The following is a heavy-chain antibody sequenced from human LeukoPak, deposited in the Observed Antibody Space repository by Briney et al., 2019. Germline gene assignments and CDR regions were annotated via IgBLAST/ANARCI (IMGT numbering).Heavy chain of an antibody. D-gene: IGHD3-9*01. CDR1: GGTFSSYA. Sequence: SVKVSCKASGGTFSSYAISWVRQAPGQGLEWMGGIIPIFGTANYAQKFQGRVMITADESTSTAYMELSSLRSEDTAVYYCATATRYFDWLLPLDYWGQGTLVTASS. CDR2: IIPIFGTA. J-gene: IGHJ4*02. CDR3: ATATRYFDWLLPLDY. V-gene: IGHV1-69*13.